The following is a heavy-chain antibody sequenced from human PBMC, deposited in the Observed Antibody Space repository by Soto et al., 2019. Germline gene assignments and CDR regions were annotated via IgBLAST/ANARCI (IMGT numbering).Heavy chain of an antibody. CDR2: ISDSSSTI. V-gene: IGHV3-48*02. D-gene: IGHD5-18*01. J-gene: IGHJ4*02. Sequence: GGSLRLSCAASGFTFDNCSMNWVRQAPGKGLEWISYISDSSSTIYYADSVKGRFTISRDNAKNSLYLQMNSLRDEDTAVYYCATYGARAYTYGYFDYWGRGTLVTVSS. CDR3: ATYGARAYTYGYFDY. CDR1: GFTFDNCS.